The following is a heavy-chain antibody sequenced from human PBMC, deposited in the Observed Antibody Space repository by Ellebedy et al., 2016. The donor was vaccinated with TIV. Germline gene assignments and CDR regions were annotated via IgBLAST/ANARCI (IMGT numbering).Heavy chain of an antibody. D-gene: IGHD4-17*01. CDR2: ISAYNGNT. V-gene: IGHV1-18*01. J-gene: IGHJ4*02. CDR1: GYSFSTYG. CDR3: ARGTTVTTLGDY. Sequence: AASVKVSCKASGYSFSTYGFSWVRQAPGQGLEWMGSISAYNGNTNYAQNLQGRVTMSTDTSTNTAYMELRSLRSDDTAVYYSARGTTVTTLGDYWGQGTLVTVSS.